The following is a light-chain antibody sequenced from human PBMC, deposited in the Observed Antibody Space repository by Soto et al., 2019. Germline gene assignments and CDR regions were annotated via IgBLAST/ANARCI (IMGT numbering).Light chain of an antibody. CDR3: QQSSTTPWT. J-gene: IGKJ1*01. CDR1: QTISSW. CDR2: KAS. V-gene: IGKV1-5*03. Sequence: DIQMTQSPSTLSGSVGDRVTITCRASQTISSWLAWYQQKPGKAPKLLIYKASTLKSGVPSRFSGSGSGTEFTLTISSLQPEDFATYHCQQSSTTPWTFGQGTKVDVK.